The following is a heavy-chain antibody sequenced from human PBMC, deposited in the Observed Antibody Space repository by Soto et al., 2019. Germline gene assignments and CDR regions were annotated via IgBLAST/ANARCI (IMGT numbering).Heavy chain of an antibody. CDR3: AHPRGYGVFDAYDI. CDR2: LTPSGGET. D-gene: IGHD4-17*01. V-gene: IGHV3-23*01. Sequence: VWSLRLSCASSGFTFSTYAMSWVRQAPGKGLEWVSALTPSGGETYYADSVKGRFTISRDNSMNALYLQMNSLRIEDTAVYYCAHPRGYGVFDAYDIWGQGTMVTVSS. CDR1: GFTFSTYA. J-gene: IGHJ3*02.